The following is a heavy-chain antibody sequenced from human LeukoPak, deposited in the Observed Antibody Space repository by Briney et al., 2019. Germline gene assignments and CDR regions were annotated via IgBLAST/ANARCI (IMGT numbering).Heavy chain of an antibody. J-gene: IGHJ4*02. CDR1: GFTFGRYW. CDR3: VTGLLETTNS. D-gene: IGHD1-1*01. Sequence: GGSLRLSCAVSGFTFGRYWMHWVRQAPGKGLVWVSRINFDGSSTFYADSVKGRFTISRDNAKNTLYLQMNSLRAEDTAVYYCVTGLLETTNSWGQGTLVTGSS. CDR2: INFDGSST. V-gene: IGHV3-74*01.